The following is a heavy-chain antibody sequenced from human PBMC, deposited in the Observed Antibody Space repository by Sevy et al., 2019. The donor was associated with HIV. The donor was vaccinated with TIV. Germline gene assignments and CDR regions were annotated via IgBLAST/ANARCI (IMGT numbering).Heavy chain of an antibody. CDR3: ARDSSARSDSGLSSSWVFAFDI. Sequence: GGSLRLSCAASGFTFSSYWMHWVRQAPGKGLVWVSRINSVGSDTNYADSVKGRFTISRYNAEKTLYLQMKSLRAEDTALYFCARDSSARSDSGLSSSWVFAFDIWGQGTMVTVSS. J-gene: IGHJ3*02. CDR1: GFTFSSYW. D-gene: IGHD6-13*01. CDR2: INSVGSDT. V-gene: IGHV3-74*01.